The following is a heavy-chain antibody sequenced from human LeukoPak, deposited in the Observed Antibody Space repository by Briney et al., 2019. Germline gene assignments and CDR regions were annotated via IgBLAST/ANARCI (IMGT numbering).Heavy chain of an antibody. D-gene: IGHD3-10*01. Sequence: GGSLRPSCAASGLTFSSYSMNWVRQAPGKGLEWVSSISSSSSYIYYADSVRVRFTISRANAKNSLYLQMISLRAEDTAVYYCAREGRYYGSGSPLDYRGQGTLVTVSS. V-gene: IGHV3-21*01. J-gene: IGHJ4*02. CDR2: ISSSSSYI. CDR1: GLTFSSYS. CDR3: AREGRYYGSGSPLDY.